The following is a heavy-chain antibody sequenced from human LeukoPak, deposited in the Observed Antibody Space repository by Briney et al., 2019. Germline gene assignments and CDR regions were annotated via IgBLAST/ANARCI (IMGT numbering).Heavy chain of an antibody. CDR1: GYSFSHYW. CDR3: ARQPLVRDCGGDCEFDY. CDR2: IYPGDSNT. J-gene: IGHJ4*02. Sequence: GESLKISCKGCGYSFSHYWIGWVRHMPGKGLECMGIIYPGDSNTRYSPSFQGQVTISADRSISTAYLQWSSLKASDTAIYYCARQPLVRDCGGDCEFDYWGQGTLVSVSS. D-gene: IGHD2-21*02. V-gene: IGHV5-51*01.